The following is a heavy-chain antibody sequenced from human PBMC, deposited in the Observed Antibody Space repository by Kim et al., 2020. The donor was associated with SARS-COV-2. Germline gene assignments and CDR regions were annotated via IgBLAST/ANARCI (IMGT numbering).Heavy chain of an antibody. CDR3: AKMRFMGDYGAYYFDY. CDR2: IYSGGSST. Sequence: GGSLRLSCAASGFTFSSYAMSWVRQAPGKGLEWVSVIYSGGSSTYYADSVKGRFTISRDNSKNTLYLQMNSLRAGDTAVYYCAKMRFMGDYGAYYFDYWGQGTLVTVSS. D-gene: IGHD4-17*01. CDR1: GFTFSSYA. J-gene: IGHJ4*02. V-gene: IGHV3-23*03.